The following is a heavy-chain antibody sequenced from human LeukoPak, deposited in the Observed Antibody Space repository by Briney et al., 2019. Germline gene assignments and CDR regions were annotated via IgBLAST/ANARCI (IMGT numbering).Heavy chain of an antibody. Sequence: RSGGSLRLSCAASGFTFSDYHMSWIRQAPGKGLEWVSYISSSGGIYYADSVKGRFTISRDNAKNSLYLQVNSLRAEDTAVYYCARDSSLGVNFDYWGQGTLVTVSS. D-gene: IGHD3-10*01. CDR3: ARDSSLGVNFDY. CDR2: ISSSGGI. CDR1: GFTFSDYH. J-gene: IGHJ4*02. V-gene: IGHV3-11*01.